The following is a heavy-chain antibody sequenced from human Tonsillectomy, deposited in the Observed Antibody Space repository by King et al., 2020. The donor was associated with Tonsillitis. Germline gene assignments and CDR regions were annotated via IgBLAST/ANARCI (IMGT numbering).Heavy chain of an antibody. Sequence: VQLQQWGAGLLKPSETLSLTCAVYGGSFSGFYWSWIRQPPGKGLEWIGDINHSGSTNYNPSLKSQVTISLDTSKKQFSLKLTSLTAADTAVYYCARGGLYSGSYYYYYMDVWGEGTTVTVSS. J-gene: IGHJ6*03. CDR2: INHSGST. CDR1: GGSFSGFY. V-gene: IGHV4-34*01. CDR3: ARGGLYSGSYYYYYMDV. D-gene: IGHD5-12*01.